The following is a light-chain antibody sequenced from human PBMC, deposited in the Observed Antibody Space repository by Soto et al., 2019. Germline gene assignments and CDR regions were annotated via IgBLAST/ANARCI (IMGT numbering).Light chain of an antibody. CDR2: GES. CDR3: QQYGSSPPT. V-gene: IGKV3-20*01. CDR1: QSISRY. J-gene: IGKJ1*01. Sequence: IVLTQSPGTLSLSPGESTTLSCRASQSISRYLAWYQQKTGQGPRLLIYGESSRATGTPDRLSGSGSGTDLNLTINRLEPEDFALYYCQQYGSSPPTCGQGTKVDIK.